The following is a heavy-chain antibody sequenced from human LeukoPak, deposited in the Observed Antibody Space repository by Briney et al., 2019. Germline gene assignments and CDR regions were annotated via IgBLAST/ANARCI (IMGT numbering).Heavy chain of an antibody. CDR2: IYHSGST. J-gene: IGHJ4*02. CDR3: ARLPTPRAAPRDY. Sequence: PSETLSLTCTVSGGSISSGGYYWSWIRQPPGKGLEWIGYIYHSGSTYYNPSLKSRVTISVDTSKNQFSLKLSSVTAADTAVYYCARLPTPRAAPRDYWGQGTLVTVSS. D-gene: IGHD6-13*01. CDR1: GGSISSGGYY. V-gene: IGHV4-30-2*01.